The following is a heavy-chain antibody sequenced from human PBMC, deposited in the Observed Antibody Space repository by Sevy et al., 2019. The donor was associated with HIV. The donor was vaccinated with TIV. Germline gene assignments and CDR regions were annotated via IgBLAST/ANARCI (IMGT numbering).Heavy chain of an antibody. J-gene: IGHJ6*02. CDR2: ISSSSSTI. D-gene: IGHD3-9*01. V-gene: IGHV3-48*02. CDR3: ARDDGSELRYFDWLSPSGGMDV. CDR1: GFTFSSYS. Sequence: GGSLRLSCAASGFTFSSYSMNWVRQAPGKGLEWVSYISSSSSTIYYADSVKGRFTSSRDNAKNSLYLQMNSLRDEDTAVYYCARDDGSELRYFDWLSPSGGMDVWGQGTTVTVSS.